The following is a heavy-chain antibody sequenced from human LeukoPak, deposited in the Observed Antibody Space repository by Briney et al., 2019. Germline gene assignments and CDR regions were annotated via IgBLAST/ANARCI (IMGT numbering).Heavy chain of an antibody. Sequence: GASVKVSCKASGYTFTGYYMHWVRQAPGQGLEWMGWINPNSGGTNYAQKFQGRVTMTRDTSISTAYMELSSLRSEDTAVYYCATYPPYDYVWGSYRSFDYWGQGTLVTVSS. D-gene: IGHD3-16*02. V-gene: IGHV1-2*02. J-gene: IGHJ4*02. CDR1: GYTFTGYY. CDR3: ATYPPYDYVWGSYRSFDY. CDR2: INPNSGGT.